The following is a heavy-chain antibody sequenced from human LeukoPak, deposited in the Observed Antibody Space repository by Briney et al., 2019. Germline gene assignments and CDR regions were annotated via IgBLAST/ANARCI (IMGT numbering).Heavy chain of an antibody. CDR3: ARDISRGGGPSSDY. D-gene: IGHD3-10*01. V-gene: IGHV3-21*01. CDR2: ISSSSSYI. Sequence: PGGSLRLSCAASGFTFSSYSMNWVRQAPGKGLEWVSSISSSSSYIYYADSVKGRFTISRDNAKNSLYLQMNNLRAEDTAVYYCARDISRGGGPSSDYWGQGTLVTVSS. CDR1: GFTFSSYS. J-gene: IGHJ4*02.